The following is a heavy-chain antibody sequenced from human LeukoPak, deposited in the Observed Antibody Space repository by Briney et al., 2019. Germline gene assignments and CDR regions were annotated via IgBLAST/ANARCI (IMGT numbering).Heavy chain of an antibody. V-gene: IGHV1-46*01. CDR2: INPSGGST. D-gene: IGHD6-6*01. Sequence: ASVKVCCKASGYTFTSYYMHWVRQAPGQVLESMGIINPSGGSTSYAQKFQGRVTMTRDTSTSTVYMELSSLRSEDTAVYYCARVQSRSSSSRGPYYYGMDVWGQGTTVTVSS. CDR1: GYTFTSYY. J-gene: IGHJ6*02. CDR3: ARVQSRSSSSRGPYYYGMDV.